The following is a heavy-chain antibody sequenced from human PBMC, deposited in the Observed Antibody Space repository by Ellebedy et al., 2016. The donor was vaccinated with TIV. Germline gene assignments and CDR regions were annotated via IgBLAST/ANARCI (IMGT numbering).Heavy chain of an antibody. CDR3: ARIRYGSSDY. J-gene: IGHJ4*02. Sequence: PGGSLRLSCAASGFSVSVYYTNWVRQAPGKGLEWVSSIHSDGATYYADSVKGRFTLSRDSSKNTLYLQMNNLRAEDTAFYYCARIRYGSSDYWGQGTLVTVSS. V-gene: IGHV3-53*01. D-gene: IGHD1-26*01. CDR1: GFSVSVYY. CDR2: IHSDGAT.